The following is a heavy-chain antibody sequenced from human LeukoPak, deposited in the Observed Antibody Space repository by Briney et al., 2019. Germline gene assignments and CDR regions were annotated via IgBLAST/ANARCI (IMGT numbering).Heavy chain of an antibody. D-gene: IGHD2-2*01. CDR3: ARDRPDIVVVPAADWFDP. J-gene: IGHJ5*02. V-gene: IGHV1-2*02. Sequence: ASVKVSCKASGYTFTGYYMHWVRQAPRQGLEWMGWINPNSGGTNYAQKFQGRVTMTRDTSISTAYMELSRLRSDDTAVYYCARDRPDIVVVPAADWFDPWGQGTLVTVSS. CDR1: GYTFTGYY. CDR2: INPNSGGT.